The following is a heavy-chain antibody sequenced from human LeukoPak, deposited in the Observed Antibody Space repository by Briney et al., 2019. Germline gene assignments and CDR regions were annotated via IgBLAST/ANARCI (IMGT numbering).Heavy chain of an antibody. CDR2: INHSGST. D-gene: IGHD5-18*01. J-gene: IGHJ4*02. CDR3: ARKAVDTAMAFDY. Sequence: SETLSFTCAVYGGSFSGYYWSWIRQPPGKGLEWIGEINHSGSTNYNPSLKSRVTISVDTSKNQFSLKLSSVTAADTAVYYCARKAVDTAMAFDYWGQGTLVTVSS. V-gene: IGHV4-34*01. CDR1: GGSFSGYY.